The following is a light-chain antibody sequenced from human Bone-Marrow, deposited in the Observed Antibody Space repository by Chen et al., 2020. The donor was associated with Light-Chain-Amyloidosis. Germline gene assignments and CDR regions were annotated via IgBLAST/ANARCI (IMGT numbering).Light chain of an antibody. CDR1: DLPTKY. V-gene: IGLV3-25*03. J-gene: IGLJ2*01. Sequence: SYELTQPPSVSVSTGQTARITCSGDDLPTKYAYWYQQKPGQAPVLVIHRDTERPSGISERFSGSSSGTTATLTISGVQAEDEADYHCQAADSSGTYEVIFGGGTKLNVL. CDR3: QAADSSGTYEVI. CDR2: RDT.